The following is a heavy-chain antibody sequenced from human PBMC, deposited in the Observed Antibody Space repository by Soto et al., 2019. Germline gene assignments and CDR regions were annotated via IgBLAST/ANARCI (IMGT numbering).Heavy chain of an antibody. Sequence: ASVKVSCKASGGTFSSYAISWVRQAPGQGLEGMGGIIPILGIANNAPKFQGRVTITADKYTSTAYMELSSLRSEDTAVYSCARCLEAKYSWSFYGMDVWGQGTTVTVSS. V-gene: IGHV1-69*10. CDR1: GGTFSSYA. J-gene: IGHJ6*02. D-gene: IGHD1-26*01. CDR2: IIPILGIA. CDR3: ARCLEAKYSWSFYGMDV.